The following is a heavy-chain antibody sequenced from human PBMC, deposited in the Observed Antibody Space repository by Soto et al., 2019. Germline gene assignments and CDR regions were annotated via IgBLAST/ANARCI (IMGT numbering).Heavy chain of an antibody. CDR2: ISYHGSNE. J-gene: IGHJ6*02. V-gene: IGHV3-30-3*01. D-gene: IGHD2-2*01. CDR1: GFTFSSYA. CDR3: ARVTRPIYYYYGLDV. Sequence: WGSLRLSCAASGFTFSSYAMHWVRQAPGKGLEWVAIISYHGSNEYYADSVKGRFTISRDNSKNTLYLQMSSLRPEDTAVYYCARVTRPIYYYYGLDVWGQGTTVTVSS.